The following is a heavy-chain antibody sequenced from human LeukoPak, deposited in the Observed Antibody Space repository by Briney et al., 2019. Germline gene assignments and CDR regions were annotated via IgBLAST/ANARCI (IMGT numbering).Heavy chain of an antibody. V-gene: IGHV5-10-1*01. CDR3: ATVTTIYYYYGMDV. D-gene: IGHD4-17*01. CDR1: GYSFTSYW. J-gene: IGHJ6*02. CDR2: VDPSDSYT. Sequence: GESLKISCKGSGYSFTSYWITWVRQMPGKGLEWMGRVDPSDSYTNYSPSFQGHVTISADKSISTAYLQSSSLKASDTAMYYCATVTTIYYYYGMDVWGQGTTVTVSS.